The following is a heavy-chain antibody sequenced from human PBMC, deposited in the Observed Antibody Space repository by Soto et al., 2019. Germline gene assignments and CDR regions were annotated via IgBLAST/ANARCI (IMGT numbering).Heavy chain of an antibody. CDR2: ISGSGGST. J-gene: IGHJ6*02. D-gene: IGHD6-19*01. Sequence: EVQLLESGGGLVQPGGSLRLSCAASGFTFSSYAMSWVRQAPGKGLEWVSAISGSGGSTYYADSVKGRFTISRDNSKNTRYLQMNSLRAEDTAVYYCAKDPMGHSGWYYYGMDVWGQGTTVTVSS. CDR1: GFTFSSYA. V-gene: IGHV3-23*01. CDR3: AKDPMGHSGWYYYGMDV.